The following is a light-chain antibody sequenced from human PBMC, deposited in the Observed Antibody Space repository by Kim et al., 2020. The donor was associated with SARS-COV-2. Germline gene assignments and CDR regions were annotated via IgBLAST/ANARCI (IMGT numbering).Light chain of an antibody. V-gene: IGKV2D-29*01. CDR3: MQSIQPPLT. J-gene: IGKJ4*01. CDR1: QRLLHGDGKTD. Sequence: PGAISCKSSQRLLHGDGKTDLYWYLQKTGQTPQLLIYEVSNRFSGVPDRGIGSGTGTDFSLKISQVEAEDVGVYYCMQSIQPPLTFGGGTKVDIK. CDR2: EVS.